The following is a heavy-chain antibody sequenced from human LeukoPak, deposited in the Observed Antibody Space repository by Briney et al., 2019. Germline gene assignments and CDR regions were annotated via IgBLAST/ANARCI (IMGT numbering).Heavy chain of an antibody. Sequence: GGSLRLSCAASGFTFSSYAMSWVRQAPGKGLEWVSGISGSGGSTYYADSVKGRFTISRDNSKNTLYLQMNSLRAEDTAVYYCANHLQAYYDFWSGYYTTMAAFDIWGQGTMVTVSS. CDR1: GFTFSSYA. D-gene: IGHD3-3*01. CDR2: ISGSGGST. V-gene: IGHV3-23*01. J-gene: IGHJ3*02. CDR3: ANHLQAYYDFWSGYYTTMAAFDI.